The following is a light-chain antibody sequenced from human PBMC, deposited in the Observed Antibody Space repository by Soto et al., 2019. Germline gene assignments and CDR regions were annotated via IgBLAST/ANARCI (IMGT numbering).Light chain of an antibody. Sequence: EIVLTQSPGTLSLFPGERATLSCRASQSVSSSYLAWYQQKPGQAPRLLIYGASSRATGIPDRFSGSGSGTDFTLTISRLEPEDFAVYYCQQYGSFFTFGGGTKVEIK. J-gene: IGKJ4*01. CDR2: GAS. V-gene: IGKV3-20*01. CDR3: QQYGSFFT. CDR1: QSVSSSY.